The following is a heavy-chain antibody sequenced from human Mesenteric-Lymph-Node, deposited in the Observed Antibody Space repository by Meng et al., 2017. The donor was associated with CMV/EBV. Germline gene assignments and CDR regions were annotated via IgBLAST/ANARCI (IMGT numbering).Heavy chain of an antibody. J-gene: IGHJ4*02. Sequence: QVHVHQGRVGLLKRMETLSVTCAVYGGSFSGYYWNWIRQSPEKGLEWIGEINHSGSTTYNPSFTSRIIISVDTSTNQISLNMSSVTAADTAVYYCARGSSYDILTGYFDYWGQGALVTVSS. D-gene: IGHD3-9*01. CDR1: GGSFSGYY. CDR2: INHSGST. V-gene: IGHV4-34*01. CDR3: ARGSSYDILTGYFDY.